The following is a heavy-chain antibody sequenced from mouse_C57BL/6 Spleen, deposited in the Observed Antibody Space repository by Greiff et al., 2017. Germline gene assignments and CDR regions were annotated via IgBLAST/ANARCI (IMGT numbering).Heavy chain of an antibody. Sequence: VNLVESGPGLVAPSQSLSITCTVSGFSLTSYAISWVRQPPGKGLEWLGVIWTGGGTNYNSALKSRLSISKDNSKSQVFLKMNSLQTDDTARYYCARCPYGNSTWGYFDVWGTGTTVTVSS. CDR3: ARCPYGNSTWGYFDV. CDR1: GFSLTSYA. D-gene: IGHD2-1*01. V-gene: IGHV2-9-1*01. J-gene: IGHJ1*03. CDR2: IWTGGGT.